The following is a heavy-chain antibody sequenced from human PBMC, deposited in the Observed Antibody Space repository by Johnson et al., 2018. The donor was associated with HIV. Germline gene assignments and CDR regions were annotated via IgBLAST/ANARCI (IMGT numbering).Heavy chain of an antibody. CDR1: GFTFSNFW. J-gene: IGHJ3*02. V-gene: IGHV3-7*03. Sequence: EVQLVESGGGLVQPGGSLRLSCAASGFTFSNFWMSWVRQAPGRGPEWVANIKQDGSEKYYVDSVKGRFTISRDNAKRSLYVQMNSLKTEDTAVYYCTSYFSYSSSWYSGVNAFDIWGQGTMVTVSS. CDR2: IKQDGSEK. CDR3: TSYFSYSSSWYSGVNAFDI. D-gene: IGHD6-13*01.